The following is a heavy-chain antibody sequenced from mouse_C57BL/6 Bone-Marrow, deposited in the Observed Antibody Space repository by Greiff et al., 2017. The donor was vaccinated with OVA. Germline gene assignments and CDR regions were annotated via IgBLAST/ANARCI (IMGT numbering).Heavy chain of an antibody. CDR3: ARGAVYYSNFYYAMDY. CDR2: IYPYNGVS. J-gene: IGHJ4*01. Sequence: VQLKQSGPELVKPGASVKISCKASGYSFTGYYMHWVKQSHGNILDWIGYIYPYNGVSSYNQKFKGKATLTVDKSSSTAYMELRSLTSEDSAVYYCARGAVYYSNFYYAMDYWGQGTSVTVSS. CDR1: GYSFTGYY. V-gene: IGHV1-31*01. D-gene: IGHD2-5*01.